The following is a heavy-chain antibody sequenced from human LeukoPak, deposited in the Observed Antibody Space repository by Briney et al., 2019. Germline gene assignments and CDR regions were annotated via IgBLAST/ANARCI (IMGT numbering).Heavy chain of an antibody. J-gene: IGHJ4*02. D-gene: IGHD3-22*01. CDR3: ARESKSYDGSGYHHDC. CDR2: IYTSGTT. CDR1: GDSIRNYY. Sequence: NPSETLSLTCSVSGDSIRNYYWSWIRQPAGKGLERIGRIYTSGTTDYNPSLKSRLTMSVDTSRNYFSLKLTSVTAADTAVYYCARESKSYDGSGYHHDCWGQGALVTVSS. V-gene: IGHV4-4*07.